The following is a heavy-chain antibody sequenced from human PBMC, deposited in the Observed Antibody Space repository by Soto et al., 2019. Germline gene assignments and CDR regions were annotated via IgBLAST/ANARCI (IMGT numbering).Heavy chain of an antibody. CDR1: GGTFDNFI. V-gene: IGHV1-69*16. J-gene: IGHJ6*02. Sequence: QVQLVQSGAEVKEPGSSVRVSCKASGGTFDNFIMNWVRQTPGQGLEWMGGIVPMLGTPTYAEKFKGRVTIPSTGSPSTVYMEVTSTRSPPTAISYCPRNGTYSSSLSQHPGMHVWGQGTTVTVSS. CDR2: IVPMLGTP. CDR3: PRNGTYSSSLSQHPGMHV. D-gene: IGHD1-26*01.